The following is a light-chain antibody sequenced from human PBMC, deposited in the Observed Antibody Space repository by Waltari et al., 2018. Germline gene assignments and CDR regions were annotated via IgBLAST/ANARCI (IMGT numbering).Light chain of an antibody. CDR2: GAS. CDR1: QSISSN. V-gene: IGKV3-15*01. J-gene: IGKJ1*01. CDR3: QQYSDWPM. Sequence: EIVMTQSPATLSVPPGERVTLSCRASQSISSNLIWYQQRRGQAPRLLIYGASIRATGIPGRFSGSGSGTEFTLTISSLQSEDYAVYFCQQYSDWPMFGQGTEVEIK.